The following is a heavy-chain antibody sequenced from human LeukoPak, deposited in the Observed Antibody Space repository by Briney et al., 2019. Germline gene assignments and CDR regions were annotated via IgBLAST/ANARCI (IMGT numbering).Heavy chain of an antibody. V-gene: IGHV3-7*01. Sequence: GGSLRLCCAASGFTFSNYWMGWVRQAPGKGLEWVANIKQDGTEKRYVDPVKGRFTISRDNAKNSLYLQMNSLRAEDTAVYYCARAPATNEWRCMDYWGQGTLVTVSS. CDR1: GFTFSNYW. D-gene: IGHD2-8*02. J-gene: IGHJ4*02. CDR3: ARAPATNEWRCMDY. CDR2: IKQDGTEK.